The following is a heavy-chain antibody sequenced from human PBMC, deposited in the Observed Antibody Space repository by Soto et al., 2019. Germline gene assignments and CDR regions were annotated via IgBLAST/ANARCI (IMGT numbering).Heavy chain of an antibody. CDR1: GFTFRDDS. J-gene: IGHJ4*02. D-gene: IGHD2-15*01. CDR2: IKQNGSAK. V-gene: IGHV3-7*01. CDR3: AREFYGGFSYRAADY. Sequence: GGSLRLSCAASGFTFRDDSMSWVRQAPGEGLEWVANIKQNGSAKQYLDSVRGRFTISRDNSKNSVYLQMNSLRAEDTALYYCAREFYGGFSYRAADYWGQGTPVTVSS.